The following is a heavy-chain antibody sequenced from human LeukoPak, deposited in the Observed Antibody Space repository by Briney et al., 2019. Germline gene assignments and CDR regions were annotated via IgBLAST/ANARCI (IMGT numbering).Heavy chain of an antibody. CDR1: GFPFSTHW. J-gene: IGHJ4*02. V-gene: IGHV3-7*01. D-gene: IGHD5-12*01. CDR2: IKQDGSET. CDR3: ARDLSSGYDYAPDYFDY. Sequence: PGGSLRLSCAASGFPFSTHWMRWVRQSPGKRLEWVANIKQDGSETYYVDSVKGRFTISRDNSKNSLYLQMNSLRAEDTAVYYCARDLSSGYDYAPDYFDYWGQGTLVTVSS.